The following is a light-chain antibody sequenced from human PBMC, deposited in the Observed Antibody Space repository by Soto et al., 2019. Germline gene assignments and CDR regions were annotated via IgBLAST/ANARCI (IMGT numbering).Light chain of an antibody. J-gene: IGKJ1*01. CDR3: QQYGSSRGXT. CDR2: GAS. CDR1: QSVTSSY. Sequence: EIVLTQSPGTLSLSPGERVTLSCRASQSVTSSYLAWYQQKSGQAPRLLIYGASSRATGIPDRFSGSGSGTDFTLTISRLEPEDFAVYYCQQYGSSRGXTFGQGTKVDIK. V-gene: IGKV3-20*01.